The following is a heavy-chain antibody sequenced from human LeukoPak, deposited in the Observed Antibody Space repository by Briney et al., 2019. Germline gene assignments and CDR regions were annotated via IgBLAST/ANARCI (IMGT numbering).Heavy chain of an antibody. D-gene: IGHD3-16*02. CDR2: ISGIGGST. CDR1: GFTFDDYG. Sequence: QSGGSLRLSCAASGFTFDDYGMGWVRHAPGKGLEWVSGISGIGGSTYYADSVKGRFTISRDNSKNTLYLQMNSLRVEDTAVYYCAKDDDYVWGSYRKEDYFDYWGQGTLVTVSS. J-gene: IGHJ4*02. CDR3: AKDDDYVWGSYRKEDYFDY. V-gene: IGHV3-23*01.